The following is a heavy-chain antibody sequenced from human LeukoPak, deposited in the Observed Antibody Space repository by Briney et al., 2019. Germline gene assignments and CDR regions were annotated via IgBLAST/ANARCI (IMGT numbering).Heavy chain of an antibody. J-gene: IGHJ4*02. CDR3: PRAPSYYDSSGCYYVGY. CDR2: IRSRAYGGTT. Sequence: QPGRPLRLSCTASGFTFGDYAMIGLRQAPGKGREWGGFIRSRAYGGTTEYAASVIRRFTISSDDSKSIANLQMKSWKNEDTALYYCPRAPSYYDSSGCYYVGYWGQGTLVTVSS. CDR1: GFTFGDYA. V-gene: IGHV3-49*03. D-gene: IGHD3-22*01.